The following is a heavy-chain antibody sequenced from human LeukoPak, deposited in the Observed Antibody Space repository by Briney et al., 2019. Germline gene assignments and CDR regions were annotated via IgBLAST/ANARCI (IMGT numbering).Heavy chain of an antibody. CDR3: TSPVLITMVRGVIITNNWFDP. D-gene: IGHD3-10*01. V-gene: IGHV3-30*02. J-gene: IGHJ5*02. CDR1: GFIFSSYG. CDR2: IRYDGSRK. Sequence: GGSLRLSCTASGFIFSSYGMHWVRQAPDKGLEWVTFIRYDGSRKYYADSVKGRFTISRDDSKNTAYLQMNSLKTEDTAVYYCTSPVLITMVRGVIITNNWFDPWGQGTLVTVSS.